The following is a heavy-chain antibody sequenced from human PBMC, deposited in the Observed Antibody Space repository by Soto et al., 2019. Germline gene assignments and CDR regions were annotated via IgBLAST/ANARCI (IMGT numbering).Heavy chain of an antibody. CDR3: ERVGSSYSKDYFDY. V-gene: IGHV1-3*04. CDR2: INIGNGHT. J-gene: IGHJ4*02. Sequence: QVQLVQSGAEVKKPGASVKVSCMASGYAFTTYAIHWVRQAPGQRLVWMGWINIGNGHTKYSQKFQDSVTISRDTSASTVNMELTSLRSEDTAVYSCERVGSSYSKDYFDYWGQGTLVTVSS. CDR1: GYAFTTYA. D-gene: IGHD6-6*01.